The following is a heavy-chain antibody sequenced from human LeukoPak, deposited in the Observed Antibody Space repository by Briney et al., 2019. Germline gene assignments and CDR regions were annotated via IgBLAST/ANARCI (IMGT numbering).Heavy chain of an antibody. CDR1: GFTFNIYG. CDR2: IKQDGSEK. J-gene: IGHJ1*01. CDR3: ARDPPLITAAGSRYFQH. Sequence: GGSLRLSCAASGFTFNIYGMHWVRQAPGKGLEWVANIKQDGSEKYYVDSVKGRFTISRDNAKNSLYLQMNSLRAEDTAVYYCARDPPLITAAGSRYFQHWGQGTLVTVSS. D-gene: IGHD6-13*01. V-gene: IGHV3-7*01.